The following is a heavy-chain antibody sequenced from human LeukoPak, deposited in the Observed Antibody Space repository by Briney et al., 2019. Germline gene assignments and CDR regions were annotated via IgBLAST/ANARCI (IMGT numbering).Heavy chain of an antibody. D-gene: IGHD5-12*01. Sequence: PGGSLRLSCAASGFTFSSYGKHWVRQAPGEGLEWVAVISYDGSNKYYADSVKGRFTISRDNSKNTLYLQMNSLRAEDTAVYYCAKDRATATVVDYWGQGTLVTVSS. V-gene: IGHV3-30*18. CDR1: GFTFSSYG. CDR2: ISYDGSNK. J-gene: IGHJ4*02. CDR3: AKDRATATVVDY.